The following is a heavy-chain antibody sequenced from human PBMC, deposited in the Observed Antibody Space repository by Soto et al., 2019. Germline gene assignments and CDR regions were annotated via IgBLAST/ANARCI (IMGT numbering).Heavy chain of an antibody. CDR1: GGSISSSSYY. CDR2: IYYSGST. V-gene: IGHV4-39*01. D-gene: IGHD3-22*01. J-gene: IGHJ6*02. Sequence: QLQLQESGPGLVKPSETLSLTCTVSGGSISSSSYYWGWIRQPPGKGLEWIGSIYYSGSTYYNPSLKSRVTISVDTSKNQFSLKLSSVTAADTAVYYCARRPFTMIVRSGMDVWGQGTTVTVSS. CDR3: ARRPFTMIVRSGMDV.